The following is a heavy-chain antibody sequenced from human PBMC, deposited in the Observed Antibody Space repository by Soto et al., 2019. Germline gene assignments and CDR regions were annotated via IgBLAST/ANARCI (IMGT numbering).Heavy chain of an antibody. CDR2: INPSGGFT. Sequence: ASVKVSCKASGYTFTYYYMHWVRQAPGQGLAWKGIINPSGGFTNYAQKFQGRVTMTRDTSTSTVYMELSSLRSEDTAVYYCARDLGAARPDYYYGMDVWGQGTTVTVSS. CDR3: ARDLGAARPDYYYGMDV. CDR1: GYTFTYYY. J-gene: IGHJ6*02. V-gene: IGHV1-46*01. D-gene: IGHD6-6*01.